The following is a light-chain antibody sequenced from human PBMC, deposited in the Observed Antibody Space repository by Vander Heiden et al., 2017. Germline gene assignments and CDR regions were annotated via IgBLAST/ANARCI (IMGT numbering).Light chain of an antibody. Sequence: ILLTPSPSSLFASVGDRVTITCRACRDISQLFAWYKHTPGKAPTLLIYAAATLQSWVSSRSSGSGSGTDFTLTISSLQPEDYAIDYCQQPRTYPYTFGQGTKLEI. V-gene: IGKV1-9*01. J-gene: IGKJ2*01. CDR3: QQPRTYPYT. CDR1: RDISQL. CDR2: AAA.